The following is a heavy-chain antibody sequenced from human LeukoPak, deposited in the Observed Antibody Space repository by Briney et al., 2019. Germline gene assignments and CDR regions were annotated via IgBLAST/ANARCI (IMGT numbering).Heavy chain of an antibody. CDR1: GGSISNYY. Sequence: SETLSLTCTVSGGSISNYYWTWTRQPPGKGLEWIGYIYYSGSTNYNPSLKSRVSISVDTSNNQFSLKLNSVTAADTAVYYCARRSTNGPPYYLEYWGQGTPVTVSS. V-gene: IGHV4-59*08. CDR2: IYYSGST. J-gene: IGHJ4*02. CDR3: ARRSTNGPPYYLEY. D-gene: IGHD1/OR15-1a*01.